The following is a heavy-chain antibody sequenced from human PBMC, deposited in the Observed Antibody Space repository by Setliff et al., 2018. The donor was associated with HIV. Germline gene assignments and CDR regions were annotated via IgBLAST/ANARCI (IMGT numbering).Heavy chain of an antibody. V-gene: IGHV3-30*02. CDR3: AMSPYSSGLFDY. CDR1: GFTFISYG. Sequence: GGSLRLSCAVSGFTFISYGMYWVRQAPGKGLEWVAFIRYDGSNKYYADCVKGRFTISRDNSKNTLYLQMNSLRAEDTAVYYCAMSPYSSGLFDYWGQGTLVTVSS. D-gene: IGHD6-19*01. CDR2: IRYDGSNK. J-gene: IGHJ4*02.